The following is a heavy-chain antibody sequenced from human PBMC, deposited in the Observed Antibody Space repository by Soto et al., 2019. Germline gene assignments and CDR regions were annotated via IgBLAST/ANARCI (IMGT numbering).Heavy chain of an antibody. J-gene: IGHJ6*02. D-gene: IGHD5-18*01. Sequence: ASVKVSCKASGYTFTSYPTHWVRQAPGQRLEWMGWIDAGNGNTKYSQKFRGRVTFTTDTSASTAYMDLSSLRSEDTAVYYCARARYPYGSPFYGMDVWGQGTTVTVSS. V-gene: IGHV1-3*01. CDR3: ARARYPYGSPFYGMDV. CDR1: GYTFTSYP. CDR2: IDAGNGNT.